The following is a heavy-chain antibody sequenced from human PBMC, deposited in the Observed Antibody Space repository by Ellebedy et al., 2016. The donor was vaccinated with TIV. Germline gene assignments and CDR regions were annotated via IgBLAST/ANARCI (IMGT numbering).Heavy chain of an antibody. V-gene: IGHV1-18*04. CDR3: ARRYWVEAPENFWLDP. CDR1: GYTFTSYG. D-gene: IGHD5-24*01. J-gene: IGHJ5*02. CDR2: ISVHSDNT. Sequence: AASVKVSCKASGYTFTSYGITWVRQAPGQGLEWMGWISVHSDNTNYAQNLQGRVTMTTDTSTSTAFMELRSLRSDDTAVYYCARRYWVEAPENFWLDPWGQGTLVTVSS.